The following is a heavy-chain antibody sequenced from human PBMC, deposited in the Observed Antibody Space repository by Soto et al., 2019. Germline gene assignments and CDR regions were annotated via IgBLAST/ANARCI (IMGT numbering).Heavy chain of an antibody. D-gene: IGHD3-9*01. CDR2: IYHSGST. J-gene: IGHJ4*02. CDR1: GGSISSSNW. CDR3: ARSYLGQFLTGLNYYFDY. Sequence: SETLSLTCAVSGGSISSSNWWSWVRQPPGKGLEWIGEIYHSGSTNYNPSLKSRVTISVDKSKNQFSLKLSSVTAADTAVYYCARSYLGQFLTGLNYYFDYWGQGTLVTVSS. V-gene: IGHV4-4*02.